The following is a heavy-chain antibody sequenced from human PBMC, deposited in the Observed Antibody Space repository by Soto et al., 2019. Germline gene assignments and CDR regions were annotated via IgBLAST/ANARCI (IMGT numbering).Heavy chain of an antibody. Sequence: PSETLSLTCTVSGGSISSYYWSWIRQPPGKGLEWIGYIYYSGSTNYNPSLKSRVTISVDTSKNQFSLKLSSVTAADTAVYYCARAEQIYYYYYGMDVWGQGTTVTVSS. CDR2: IYYSGST. CDR1: GGSISSYY. V-gene: IGHV4-59*01. J-gene: IGHJ6*02. CDR3: ARAEQIYYYYYGMDV. D-gene: IGHD1-26*01.